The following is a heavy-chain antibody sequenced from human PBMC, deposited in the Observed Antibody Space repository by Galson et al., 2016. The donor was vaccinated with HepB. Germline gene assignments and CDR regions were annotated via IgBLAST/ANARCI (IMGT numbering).Heavy chain of an antibody. Sequence: SLRLSCAASGFTFSSYAMHWVRQAPGKGLEWVAVISYDGSDKYYADSVKGRFTISRDSPKNTLYLQMNSLRGEDTAVYYCAKDSFDFWTPQGGVDVWGQGTTVTVSS. D-gene: IGHD3-3*01. J-gene: IGHJ6*02. V-gene: IGHV3-30*04. CDR2: ISYDGSDK. CDR3: AKDSFDFWTPQGGVDV. CDR1: GFTFSSYA.